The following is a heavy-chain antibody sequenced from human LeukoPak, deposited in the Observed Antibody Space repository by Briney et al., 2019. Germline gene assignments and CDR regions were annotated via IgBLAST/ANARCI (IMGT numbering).Heavy chain of an antibody. CDR3: ARLKKGDYMDV. J-gene: IGHJ6*03. Sequence: KSSETLSLTCAVSGGSISSGGYSWSWIRQPPGKGLEWIGSIYYRGSTYYNPSLKSRFIISVDTSKNQFSLKVNSMTAADTAVYYCARLKKGDYMDVWGKGTTVTVSS. CDR1: GGSISSGGYS. CDR2: IYYRGST. V-gene: IGHV4-30-2*03. D-gene: IGHD3-16*01.